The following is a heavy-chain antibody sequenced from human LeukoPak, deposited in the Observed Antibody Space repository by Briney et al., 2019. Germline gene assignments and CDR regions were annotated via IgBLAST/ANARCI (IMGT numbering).Heavy chain of an antibody. CDR2: IYYSGST. CDR3: ATRLYSKATNYYYYYMDV. CDR1: GGSISSYY. V-gene: IGHV4-59*01. D-gene: IGHD4-11*01. Sequence: KPSETLSLTCTVSGGSISSYYWSWIRQPPGKGLEWIGYIYYSGSTNYNPSLKSRVTISVDTSKNQFSLKLSSVTAADTAVYYCATRLYSKATNYYYYYMDVWGKGTTVTVSS. J-gene: IGHJ6*03.